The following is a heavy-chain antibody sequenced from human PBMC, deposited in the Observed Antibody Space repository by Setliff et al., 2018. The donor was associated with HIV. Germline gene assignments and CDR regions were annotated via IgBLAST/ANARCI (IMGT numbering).Heavy chain of an antibody. CDR1: GYSISSGYY. J-gene: IGHJ3*02. CDR2: IYHSGST. CDR3: ARDSKVATISGGAFDI. V-gene: IGHV4-38-2*02. Sequence: SETLSLTCTVSGYSISSGYYWGWIRQPPGKGLEWIGSIYHSGSTYYNPSLKSRVTISVDTSKNQFSLKLSSVTAADTAVYYCARDSKVATISGGAFDICGQGTMVTVSS. D-gene: IGHD5-12*01.